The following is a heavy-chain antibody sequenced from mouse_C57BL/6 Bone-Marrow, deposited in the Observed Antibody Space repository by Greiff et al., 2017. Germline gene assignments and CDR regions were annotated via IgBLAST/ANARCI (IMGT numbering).Heavy chain of an antibody. D-gene: IGHD1-1*01. CDR1: GFTFSSYT. J-gene: IGHJ3*01. CDR3: ARGYYYGGAY. Sequence: EVTLVESGGGLVKPGGSLKLSCAASGFTFSSYTMSWVRQTPEKRLEWVATISGGGGNTYYPDSVKGRFTISRDNAKNTLYLQMSSLRSEDTALYYCARGYYYGGAYWGQGTLVTVSA. V-gene: IGHV5-9*01. CDR2: ISGGGGNT.